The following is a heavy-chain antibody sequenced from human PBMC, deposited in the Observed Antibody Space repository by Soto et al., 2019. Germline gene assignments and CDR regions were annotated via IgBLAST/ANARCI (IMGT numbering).Heavy chain of an antibody. CDR2: ISGSGGST. V-gene: IGHV3-23*01. J-gene: IGHJ6*03. D-gene: IGHD3-10*01. CDR1: GFTFSSYA. CDR3: AKDSGTDYGSGDYYMDV. Sequence: GGSLRLSCAASGFTFSSYAMSWVRQAPGKGLEWVSAISGSGGSTYYADSVKGRFTISRDNSKNTLYLQMNSLRAEDTAVYYCAKDSGTDYGSGDYYMDVWGKGTTVTISS.